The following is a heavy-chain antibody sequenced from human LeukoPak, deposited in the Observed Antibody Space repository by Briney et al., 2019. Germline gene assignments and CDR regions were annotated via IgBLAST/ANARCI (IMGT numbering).Heavy chain of an antibody. Sequence: PSETLSLTCAVYGGSFSGYYWSWIRQPPGKGLEWIGEINHSGSTNYNPSLKSRVTMSVDTSKNQFSLKLSSVTAADTAVYYCARSAYIVVVPTARFDPWGQGTLVTVSS. CDR3: ARSAYIVVVPTARFDP. CDR1: GGSFSGYY. D-gene: IGHD2-2*01. V-gene: IGHV4-34*01. J-gene: IGHJ5*02. CDR2: INHSGST.